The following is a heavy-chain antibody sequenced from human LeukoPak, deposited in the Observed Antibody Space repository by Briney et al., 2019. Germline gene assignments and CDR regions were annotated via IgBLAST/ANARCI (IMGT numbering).Heavy chain of an antibody. Sequence: PSETLSLTCTVSGYSISSGYYWGWIRQPPGKGLEWIGSIYHSGSTYYNPSLKSRVTISVDTSKNQFSLKLSSVTAADTAVYYCARLGGSFGELSTHFDYWGQGILVTVSS. CDR1: GYSISSGYY. CDR3: ARLGGSFGELSTHFDY. D-gene: IGHD3-10*01. V-gene: IGHV4-38-2*02. CDR2: IYHSGST. J-gene: IGHJ4*02.